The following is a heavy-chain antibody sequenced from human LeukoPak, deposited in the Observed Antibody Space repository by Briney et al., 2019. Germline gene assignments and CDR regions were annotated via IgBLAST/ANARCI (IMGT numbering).Heavy chain of an antibody. CDR2: IYYSGSA. V-gene: IGHV4-59*01. D-gene: IGHD6-13*01. CDR1: GGSISSYY. CDR3: ARVTGYMVEDYFDY. Sequence: SETLSLTCTVSGGSISSYYWSWIRQPPGKGLEWIGYIYYSGSANYHPSLKSRVTISVDTSKNRFSLRLSSVTAADTAVYYCARVTGYMVEDYFDYWAQGTLVTVSS. J-gene: IGHJ4*02.